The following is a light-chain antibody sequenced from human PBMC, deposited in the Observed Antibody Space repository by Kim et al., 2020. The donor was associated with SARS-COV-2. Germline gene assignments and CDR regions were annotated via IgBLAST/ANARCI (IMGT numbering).Light chain of an antibody. CDR1: SGSFASNY. Sequence: GKTDTTPCTHRSGSFASNYVQGYQQRPGRAPTTVMYEDNQRPSGVPDRFSGSIDSSSNSASLTTSGLKTEDEADYYCQSYDRSNVVFGGGTQLTVL. V-gene: IGLV6-57*03. CDR2: EDN. J-gene: IGLJ2*01. CDR3: QSYDRSNVV.